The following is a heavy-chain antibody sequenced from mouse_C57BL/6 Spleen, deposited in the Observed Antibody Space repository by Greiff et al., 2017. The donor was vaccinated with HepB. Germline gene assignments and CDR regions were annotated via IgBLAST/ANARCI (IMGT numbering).Heavy chain of an antibody. CDR1: GYTFNSYW. J-gene: IGHJ2*01. V-gene: IGHV1-52*01. Sequence: QVQLQQPGAELVRPGSSVKLSCKASGYTFNSYWMHWVKQRPIQGLEWIGNIDPSDSETHYNQKFKDKATLTVDKSSSTAYMQLSSLTSEDSAVYYCARGPLITTVVAKGNYFDYWGQGTTLTVSS. CDR2: IDPSDSET. CDR3: ARGPLITTVVAKGNYFDY. D-gene: IGHD1-1*01.